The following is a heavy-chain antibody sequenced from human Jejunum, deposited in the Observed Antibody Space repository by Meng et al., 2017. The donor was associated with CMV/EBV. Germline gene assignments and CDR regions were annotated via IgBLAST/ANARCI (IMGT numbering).Heavy chain of an antibody. V-gene: IGHV3-74*01. CDR3: GDFEAG. Sequence: LRLSCAAAGFTFSSYWIPWVRQARGKGLVWVSSISNIGSFKACADSVKGRFTVSRDNAKNTAYLQMNSLTVEDAAVYYCGDFEAGWGQGTLVTVSS. CDR2: ISNIGSFK. D-gene: IGHD3-3*01. CDR1: GFTFSSYW. J-gene: IGHJ4*02.